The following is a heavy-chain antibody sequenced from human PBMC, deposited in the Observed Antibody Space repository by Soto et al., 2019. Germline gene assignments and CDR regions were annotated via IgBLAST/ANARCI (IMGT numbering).Heavy chain of an antibody. D-gene: IGHD6-13*01. Sequence: QVQLVESGGGVVQPGRSLRLSCAASGFTFSSYGMHWVRQAPGKGLEWVAVIWYDGSNKYYADSVKGRFNISRDNSKNTLYLQMNSLRAEDTAVYYCARAAALFLLDYWGQGTLVTVSS. CDR2: IWYDGSNK. CDR3: ARAAALFLLDY. V-gene: IGHV3-33*01. CDR1: GFTFSSYG. J-gene: IGHJ4*02.